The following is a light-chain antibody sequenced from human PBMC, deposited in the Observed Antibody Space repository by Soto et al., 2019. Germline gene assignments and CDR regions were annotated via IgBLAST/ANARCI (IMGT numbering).Light chain of an antibody. Sequence: DIQMTQSPSSLSASVGERVTITCRASQNIKSFLNWYQQKPVKAPTLLIYATSSVQSGVPARFSGGRSGTDFSLSISSLQPEDFATYYCQQTYGAPVTFGGGTKVEI. V-gene: IGKV1-39*01. J-gene: IGKJ4*01. CDR3: QQTYGAPVT. CDR2: ATS. CDR1: QNIKSF.